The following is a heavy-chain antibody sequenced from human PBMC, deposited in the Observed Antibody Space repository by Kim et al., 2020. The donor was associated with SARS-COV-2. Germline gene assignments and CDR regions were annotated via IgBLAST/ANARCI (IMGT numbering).Heavy chain of an antibody. D-gene: IGHD3-10*01. CDR3: ARHTYYYGSGSYYTGGMDV. V-gene: IGHV5-51*01. J-gene: IGHJ6*02. CDR2: IYPGDSDT. Sequence: KVSCKGSGYSFTSYWIGWVRQMPGKGLEWMGIIYPGDSDTRYSPSFQGQVTISADKSISTAYLQWSSLKASDTAMYYCARHTYYYGSGSYYTGGMDVWGQGTTVTVSS. CDR1: GYSFTSYW.